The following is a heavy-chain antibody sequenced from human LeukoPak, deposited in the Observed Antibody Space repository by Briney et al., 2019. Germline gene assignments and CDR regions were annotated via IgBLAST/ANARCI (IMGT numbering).Heavy chain of an antibody. Sequence: PGGSLRLSCATSGFTFSGYDMSWVRQAPGRGLEWVSSISSGGNSTYYADAVKDRFTISRDNSKNTLYLQVNSLRAEDTAVYYCARGGGSWFYDCWGQVTLVTVSS. CDR2: ISSGGNST. D-gene: IGHD3-10*01. CDR3: ARGGGSWFYDC. CDR1: GFTFSGYD. J-gene: IGHJ4*02. V-gene: IGHV3-23*01.